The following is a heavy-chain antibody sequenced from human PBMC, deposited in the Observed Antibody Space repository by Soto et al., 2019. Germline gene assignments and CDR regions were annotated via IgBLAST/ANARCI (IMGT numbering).Heavy chain of an antibody. V-gene: IGHV3-21*01. J-gene: IGHJ4*02. CDR3: GRAIGRGIIRD. D-gene: IGHD3-10*01. CDR2: IYSSGTFI. Sequence: EVQLVESGGGLVKPGGSLRLSCTASGFIFRTYGMTWVRQAPGKGLEWVSSIYSSGTFIYYADSVKGRFTISRDDPKNSLFLQMNSLRAEDTAVYYCGRAIGRGIIRDWGQGTLVTVSS. CDR1: GFIFRTYG.